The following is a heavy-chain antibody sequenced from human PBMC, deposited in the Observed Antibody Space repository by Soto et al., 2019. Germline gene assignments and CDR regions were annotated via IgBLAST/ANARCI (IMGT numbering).Heavy chain of an antibody. J-gene: IGHJ4*02. CDR3: ARDRHSYSSGPKSAFD. D-gene: IGHD6-19*01. Sequence: ASVKVSCKASGYTLTSYGISWVRQAPGQGLEWMGWISAYNGNTNYAQKLQGRVTMTTDTSTSTAYMELRSLRSDDTAVYYCARDRHSYSSGPKSAFDWGQGTLVTVSS. V-gene: IGHV1-18*01. CDR2: ISAYNGNT. CDR1: GYTLTSYG.